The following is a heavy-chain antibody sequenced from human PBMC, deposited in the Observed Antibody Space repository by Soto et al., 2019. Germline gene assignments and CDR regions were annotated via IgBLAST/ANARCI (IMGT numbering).Heavy chain of an antibody. CDR1: GFTFSNFE. CDR2: IYHDGWNK. V-gene: IGHV3-30*04. D-gene: IGHD6-25*01. J-gene: IGHJ6*02. Sequence: QVHLVESGGGVVQPGRSLRFSCVGSGFTFSNFEMHWVRQAPGKGLEWVAVIYHDGWNKYYADSVKGRFTISRDSSENTLYLQMDSLTVEDTAVYYCAREQRNNLRDSYALDVWGQGTTVTVSS. CDR3: AREQRNNLRDSYALDV.